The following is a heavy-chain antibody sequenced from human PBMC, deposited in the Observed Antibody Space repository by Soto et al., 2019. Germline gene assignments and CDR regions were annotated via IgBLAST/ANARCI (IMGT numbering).Heavy chain of an antibody. D-gene: IGHD3-3*01. V-gene: IGHV3-7*01. CDR2: IKQDGSEK. CDR3: ARDPASYDFWSGYLDY. Sequence: GSLRLSCAASGFTFSSYWMSWVRRAPGKGLEWVANIKQDGSEKYYVDSVKGRFTISRDNAKNSLYLQMNSLRAEDTAVYYCARDPASYDFWSGYLDYWGQGTLVTVSS. CDR1: GFTFSSYW. J-gene: IGHJ4*02.